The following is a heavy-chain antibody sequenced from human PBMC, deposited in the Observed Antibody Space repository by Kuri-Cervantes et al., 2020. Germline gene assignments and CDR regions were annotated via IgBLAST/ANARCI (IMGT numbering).Heavy chain of an antibody. V-gene: IGHV3-21*01. CDR3: ARVKDYDFWSGYRGDWYFDL. CDR1: GFTFSSYG. Sequence: GGSLRLSCAASGFTFSSYGMHWVRQAPGKGLEWVSSISSSSSYIYYADSVKGRFTISRDNSKNTLYLQMNSLRAGDTAVYYCARVKDYDFWSGYRGDWYFDLWGRGTLVTVSS. D-gene: IGHD3-3*01. J-gene: IGHJ2*01. CDR2: ISSSSSYI.